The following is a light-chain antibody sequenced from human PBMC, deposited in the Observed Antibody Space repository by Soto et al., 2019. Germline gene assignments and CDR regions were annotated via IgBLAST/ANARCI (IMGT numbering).Light chain of an antibody. CDR1: QDISHY. Sequence: EIQMTQSPSSLSASVGDRVTITCRASQDISHYLAWYQQKPGKVPKLLIYAASTLQSGVPSRFSGSGSGTDFTLTISSLQPEDVATYYFQQYDSAPLTFGPGTNVHIK. V-gene: IGKV1-27*01. CDR3: QQYDSAPLT. CDR2: AAS. J-gene: IGKJ3*01.